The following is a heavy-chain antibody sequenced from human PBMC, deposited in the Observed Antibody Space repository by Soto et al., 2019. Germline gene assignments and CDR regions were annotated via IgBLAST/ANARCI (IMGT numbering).Heavy chain of an antibody. D-gene: IGHD3-10*01. J-gene: IGHJ6*02. CDR3: ARAQRFGEPLDV. Sequence: GGSLRLSCAASGFTFSSYAMHWVRQAPGKGLEYVSAISSNGGSTYYADSVKGRFTISRDNSKNTLYLQMGSLGAADMDEYYCARAQRFGEPLDVWGQGTTVTVSS. CDR2: ISSNGGST. CDR1: GFTFSSYA. V-gene: IGHV3-64*02.